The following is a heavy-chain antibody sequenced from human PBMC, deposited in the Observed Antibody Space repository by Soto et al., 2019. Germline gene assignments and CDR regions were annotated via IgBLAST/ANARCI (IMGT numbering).Heavy chain of an antibody. Sequence: SETLSLTCTVSGGSISSGGYYWIWIRHHPGKGLEWIGYIYYSGSTYYNPSLKSRVTISVDTSKNQFSLKLSSVTAADTAVYYCARGCSGGSCYFDDAFDIWGQGTMVTVSS. CDR1: GGSISSGGYY. D-gene: IGHD2-15*01. CDR3: ARGCSGGSCYFDDAFDI. CDR2: IYYSGST. V-gene: IGHV4-31*03. J-gene: IGHJ3*02.